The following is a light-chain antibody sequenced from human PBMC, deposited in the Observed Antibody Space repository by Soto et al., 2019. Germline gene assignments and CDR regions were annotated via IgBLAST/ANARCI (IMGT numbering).Light chain of an antibody. CDR1: QGITSY. Sequence: IQFTQSPSSLSASVGDSVTITCRASQGITSYLAWYQQKPGKAPNLLIYGASTLQSGVPSRFSGTGSGTEFTLAISSLQPDDFATYYCQQYDSYPRTFGQGTKVDIK. CDR3: QQYDSYPRT. V-gene: IGKV1-9*01. J-gene: IGKJ1*01. CDR2: GAS.